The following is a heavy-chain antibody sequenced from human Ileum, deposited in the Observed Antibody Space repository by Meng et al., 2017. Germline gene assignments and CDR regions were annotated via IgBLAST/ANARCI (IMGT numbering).Heavy chain of an antibody. Sequence: VHLRGAGPGLVKPSGTLSLTCAVSGVSISSAIWWGWVRQPPGKGLEWIGEIFQSGSTNYNPSLKSRVSISVDKSKNHLSLSLSSVTAADTAVYYCAKAAAYNLDIWGQGALVTVSS. CDR2: IFQSGST. CDR3: AKAAAYNLDI. V-gene: IGHV4-4*02. CDR1: GVSISSAIW. D-gene: IGHD1-14*01. J-gene: IGHJ4*02.